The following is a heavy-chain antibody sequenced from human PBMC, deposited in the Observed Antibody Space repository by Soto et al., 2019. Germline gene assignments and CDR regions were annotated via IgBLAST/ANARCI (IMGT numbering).Heavy chain of an antibody. D-gene: IGHD4-17*01. J-gene: IGHJ5*02. Sequence: VHLQESGPGLVKPSQTLSLTCTVSGGSVSSGDYHWSWIRQHPGKDLEWIGYTDYSGSTYYNPSLRSRVSISVDTAKNQFSLRPNSVTAADSAVYYCARAIAVTTPWFDPWGQGTLVTVSS. CDR1: GGSVSSGDYH. V-gene: IGHV4-31*03. CDR3: ARAIAVTTPWFDP. CDR2: TDYSGST.